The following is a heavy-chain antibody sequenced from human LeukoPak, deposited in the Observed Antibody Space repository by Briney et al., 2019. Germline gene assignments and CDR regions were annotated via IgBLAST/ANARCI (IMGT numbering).Heavy chain of an antibody. J-gene: IGHJ4*02. CDR3: AKEGPFSAIFGVVIRAFDY. CDR1: GFTFSSYG. V-gene: IGHV3-30*18. D-gene: IGHD3-3*01. CDR2: ISYDGSNK. Sequence: GGSLRLSCEASGFTFSSYGMHWVRQAPGQGLEWVAVISYDGSNKYYADYVKGRFTISRDNSKNTLYLQMNSLRAEDTGVYYCAKEGPFSAIFGVVIRAFDYWGQGTLVTVSS.